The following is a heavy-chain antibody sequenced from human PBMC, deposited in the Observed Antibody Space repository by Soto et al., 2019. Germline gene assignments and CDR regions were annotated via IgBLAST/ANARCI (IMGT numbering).Heavy chain of an antibody. CDR2: ISSSGITT. V-gene: IGHV3-48*03. CDR1: GFTFRNYE. Sequence: EVQLVESGGGFVQPGGSLRLSCAASGFTFRNYEMNWVRKAPGKGIEWVSYISSSGITTYYADFAAGRFTISRDNAKESLYLHLNSLRVEDTAVYYCARYGTRADWWGLGTQVTVSS. J-gene: IGHJ4*02. D-gene: IGHD1-1*01. CDR3: ARYGTRADW.